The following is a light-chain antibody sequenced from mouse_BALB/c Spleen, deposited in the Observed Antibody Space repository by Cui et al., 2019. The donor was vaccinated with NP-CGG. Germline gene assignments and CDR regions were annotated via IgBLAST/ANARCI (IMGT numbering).Light chain of an antibody. V-gene: IGLV1*01. Sequence: QAVVTQESELTTSPGETVTLTCRSSTGAVTTSNYANWVQEKPDHLFTGLIGGTNNRAPGVPARFSGSLIGDKAALTITGTQTEDEAIYFCALWYSNHWVFGGGTKLNVL. CDR1: TGAVTTSNY. J-gene: IGLJ1*01. CDR3: ALWYSNHWV. CDR2: GTN.